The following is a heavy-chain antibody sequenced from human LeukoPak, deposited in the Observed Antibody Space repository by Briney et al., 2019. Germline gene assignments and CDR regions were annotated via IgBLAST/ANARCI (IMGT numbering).Heavy chain of an antibody. D-gene: IGHD6-19*01. CDR3: SKTIAVADPTDY. CDR1: GFTFSSYA. V-gene: IGHV3-30*04. J-gene: IGHJ4*02. Sequence: GGSLRLSCAASGFTFSSYAMHWVRQAPGKGLDWVAVTSYDQIHKYYADSVKGRFTISRDNSKNTLYLQMNSLRAEDTAVYYCSKTIAVADPTDYWGQGTLVTVSS. CDR2: TSYDQIHK.